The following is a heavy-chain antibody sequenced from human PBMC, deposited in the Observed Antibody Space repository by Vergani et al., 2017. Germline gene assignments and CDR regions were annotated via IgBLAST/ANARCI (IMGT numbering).Heavy chain of an antibody. Sequence: EVQLLESGGGLVQPGGSLRLSCAASGFTFSSYAMSWVRQAPGQGLEWVSAISGSGGSTYYADSVKGRFTISRDNSKNTLYLQMNSLRAEDTAVYYCAKASLYGDYTGSDYWGQGTLVTVSS. CDR2: ISGSGGST. J-gene: IGHJ4*02. D-gene: IGHD4-17*01. CDR1: GFTFSSYA. CDR3: AKASLYGDYTGSDY. V-gene: IGHV3-23*01.